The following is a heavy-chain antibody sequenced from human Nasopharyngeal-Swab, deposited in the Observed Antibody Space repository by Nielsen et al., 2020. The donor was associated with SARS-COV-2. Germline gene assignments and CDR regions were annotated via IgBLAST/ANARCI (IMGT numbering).Heavy chain of an antibody. V-gene: IGHV3-7*01. CDR1: GFAFSSYW. CDR3: AGYCSTTSCPRGFDY. CDR2: IKQSGSGQ. D-gene: IGHD2-2*01. Sequence: CYAASGFAFSSYWMSWVRQAPGKGLEWVAHIKQSGSGQYYVDSVKGRFTISRDNAKNSLSLQMNSLRAEDTAVYYCAGYCSTTSCPRGFDYWGQGTLVTVSS. J-gene: IGHJ4*02.